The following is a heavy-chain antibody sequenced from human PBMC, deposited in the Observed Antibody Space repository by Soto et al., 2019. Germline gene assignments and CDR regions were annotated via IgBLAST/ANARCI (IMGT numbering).Heavy chain of an antibody. CDR1: VGTFSSYA. V-gene: IGHV1-69*01. Sequence: QVQMVQSGAEVKNPGSSVKVSCKASVGTFSSYAISWERQTPGHGLEWMGGIMPIFGTANYAQKFQGRVTITADESTSTAYMELSSLRSEDTAEYYFAREDGYKAVYCDYWGQGTLVTVAS. D-gene: IGHD5-12*01. CDR2: IMPIFGTA. CDR3: AREDGYKAVYCDY. J-gene: IGHJ4*02.